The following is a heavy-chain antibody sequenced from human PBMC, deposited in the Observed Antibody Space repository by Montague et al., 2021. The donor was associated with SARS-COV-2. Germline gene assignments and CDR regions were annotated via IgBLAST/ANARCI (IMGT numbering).Heavy chain of an antibody. V-gene: IGHV4-39*01. CDR1: GGSITNSNYY. CDR3: PGLSWIPAAEHLSFDY. D-gene: IGHD2-2*01. CDR2: NFCRGST. J-gene: IGHJ4*02. Sequence: SETLSLTCSVSGGSITNSNYYWVWIRQPAGKGLEWIGRNFCRGSTYYNSYYKSRRTPSEDTYKNQSPLRLRSVTAADTAVYFCPGLSWIPAAEHLSFDYWGQGALVTISS.